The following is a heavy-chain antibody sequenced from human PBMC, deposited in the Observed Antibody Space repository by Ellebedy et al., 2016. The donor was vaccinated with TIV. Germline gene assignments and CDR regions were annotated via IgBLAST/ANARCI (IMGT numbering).Heavy chain of an antibody. V-gene: IGHV3-23*01. CDR2: ISGSGGTT. J-gene: IGHJ6*02. CDR3: AKYYYGMDV. CDR1: GFTFSSYA. Sequence: GESLKISCAASGFTFSSYAMTWVRQAPGKGLEWVSSISGSGGTTFYTDSVKGRFTISRDNSKNTLYLQMNSLRAEDTAVYYCAKYYYGMDVWGQGTTVTVSS.